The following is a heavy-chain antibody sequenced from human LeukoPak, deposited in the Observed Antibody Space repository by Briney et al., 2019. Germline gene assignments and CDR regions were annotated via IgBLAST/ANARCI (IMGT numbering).Heavy chain of an antibody. CDR3: ARVSQDSRGYKHVFDY. Sequence: ASVKVSCKASGYTFTVYYMHWVRQAPGQGLEWMGLITPSGGSATYAQTFQGRVTMTRDTSTSTVYMELSSLRSEDTAVYFCARVSQDSRGYKHVFDYWGQGTLVTVSS. D-gene: IGHD3-22*01. CDR1: GYTFTVYY. V-gene: IGHV1-46*01. J-gene: IGHJ4*02. CDR2: ITPSGGSA.